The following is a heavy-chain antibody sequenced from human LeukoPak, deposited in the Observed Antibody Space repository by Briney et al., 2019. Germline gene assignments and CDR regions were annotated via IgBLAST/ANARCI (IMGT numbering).Heavy chain of an antibody. Sequence: KPSETLSLTCTVSGGSISSYYWSWIRQPPGKGLEWIGYIYYSGSTNYNPSLKSRVTISVDTSKNQFSPKLSSVTAADTAVYYCARWPYYYGSGSYYPKYYFDYWGQGTLVTVSS. CDR1: GGSISSYY. CDR2: IYYSGST. D-gene: IGHD3-10*01. CDR3: ARWPYYYGSGSYYPKYYFDY. V-gene: IGHV4-59*01. J-gene: IGHJ4*02.